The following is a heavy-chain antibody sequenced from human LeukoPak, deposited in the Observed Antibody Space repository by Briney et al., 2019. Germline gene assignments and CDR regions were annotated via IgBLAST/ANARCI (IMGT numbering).Heavy chain of an antibody. CDR2: ISGSGGTT. CDR3: AKERDSRGYYDY. CDR1: GFTFSSYA. J-gene: IGHJ4*02. D-gene: IGHD3-22*01. Sequence: PGGSLRLSCAASGFTFSSYAMTWVRQAPGKGLEWVSAISGSGGTTYHADSVKGRFTISRDNSKNTLYLQMNILRAEDTAVYYCAKERDSRGYYDYWGQGTLVTVSS. V-gene: IGHV3-23*01.